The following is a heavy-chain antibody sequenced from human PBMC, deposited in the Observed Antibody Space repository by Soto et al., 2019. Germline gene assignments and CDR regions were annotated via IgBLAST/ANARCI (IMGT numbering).Heavy chain of an antibody. V-gene: IGHV1-24*01. CDR2: FDPADGET. CDR1: RYKLPELS. Sequence: ASVKVSCKVSRYKLPELSILWVRQAPRKGLEWMGGFDPADGETIYAQEFQGTVTMTEEKSTDTAYLELSSLISEYTASYYAAPLHDSRLHTWSDCYDYWGQGTLVTVSS. D-gene: IGHD2-21*01. CDR3: APLHDSRLHTWSDCYDY. J-gene: IGHJ4*02.